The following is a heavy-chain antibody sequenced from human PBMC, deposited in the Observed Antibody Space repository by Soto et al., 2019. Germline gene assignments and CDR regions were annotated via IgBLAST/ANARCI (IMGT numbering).Heavy chain of an antibody. CDR2: ISAYNGNT. J-gene: IGHJ6*02. CDR3: ARDLDLYSSGRPGMDV. CDR1: GYTFTSYG. Sequence: ASVKVSCKASGYTFTSYGISWVRQAPGQGLEWMGWISAYNGNTNYAQKLQGRVTMTTDTSTSTAYMELRSLRSDDTAVYYCARDLDLYSSGRPGMDVWGQGTTVTVS. D-gene: IGHD6-19*01. V-gene: IGHV1-18*01.